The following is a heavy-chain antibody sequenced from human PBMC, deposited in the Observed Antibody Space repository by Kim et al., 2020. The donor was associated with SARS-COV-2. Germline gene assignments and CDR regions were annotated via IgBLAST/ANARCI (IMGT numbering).Heavy chain of an antibody. CDR2: INPNSGGT. D-gene: IGHD6-19*01. Sequence: ASVKVSCKASGYNFTGYYMHWVRQAPGQGLEWMGRINPNSGGTNYAQKFQGRVTMTRDTSISTAYMELGRLRSDDTAVYYCARVPAYSSGWYRYFDYWGQGTLVTVSS. J-gene: IGHJ4*02. CDR1: GYNFTGYY. V-gene: IGHV1-2*06. CDR3: ARVPAYSSGWYRYFDY.